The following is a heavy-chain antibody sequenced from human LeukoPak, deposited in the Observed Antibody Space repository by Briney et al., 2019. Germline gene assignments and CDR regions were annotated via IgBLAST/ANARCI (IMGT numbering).Heavy chain of an antibody. Sequence: SVKVSCKASGYTFTGYYMHWVRQAPGQGLEWMGGIIPIFGTANYAQKFQGRVTITADKSTSTAYMELSSLRSEDTAVYYCAASYGSGSYYIGSFDYWGQGTLVTVSS. CDR2: IIPIFGTA. D-gene: IGHD3-10*01. J-gene: IGHJ4*02. V-gene: IGHV1-69*06. CDR1: GYTFTGYY. CDR3: AASYGSGSYYIGSFDY.